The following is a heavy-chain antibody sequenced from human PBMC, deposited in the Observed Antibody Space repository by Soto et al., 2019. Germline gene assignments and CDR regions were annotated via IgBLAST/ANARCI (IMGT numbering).Heavy chain of an antibody. J-gene: IGHJ4*02. CDR2: INYSGST. D-gene: IGHD3-10*01. Sequence: QVQLQESGPGLVKPSQTLSLTCTVIGGSIRDPNYYWSWIRQHSGKGLEWIGNINYSGSTNYNPSLKRRVTISLDTSKNQVALKLNSVTAAEAATYSCTGDASRWFGELSLWGQGIQATVSS. V-gene: IGHV4-31*03. CDR1: GGSIRDPNYY. CDR3: TGDASRWFGELSL.